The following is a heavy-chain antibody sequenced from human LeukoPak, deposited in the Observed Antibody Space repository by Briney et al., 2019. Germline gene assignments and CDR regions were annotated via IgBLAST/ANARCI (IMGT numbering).Heavy chain of an antibody. J-gene: IGHJ4*02. CDR3: AREGVYSGSYYFRHQSRSFDY. V-gene: IGHV3-11*04. D-gene: IGHD1-26*01. CDR1: GFTFSSYW. CDR2: ISSSGSTI. Sequence: GGSLRLSCAASGFTFSSYWMSWIRQAPGKGLEWVSYISSSGSTIYYADSVKGRFTISRDNAKNSLYLQMNSLRAEDTAVYYCAREGVYSGSYYFRHQSRSFDYWGQGTLVTVSS.